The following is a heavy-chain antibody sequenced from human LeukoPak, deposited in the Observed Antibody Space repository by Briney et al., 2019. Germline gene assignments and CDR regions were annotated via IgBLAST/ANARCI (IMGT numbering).Heavy chain of an antibody. Sequence: PSETLSLTCTVSSGSISTYYWSWLRQPPGKGLEWIGFIDYSGSANYNPSMKSRVTISVDASKNQFSLHLSSVTAADTAVYYCARVPGSYYGGYYFDYWGQGTLVTVSS. V-gene: IGHV4-59*01. D-gene: IGHD3-10*01. CDR3: ARVPGSYYGGYYFDY. CDR2: IDYSGSA. J-gene: IGHJ4*02. CDR1: SGSISTYY.